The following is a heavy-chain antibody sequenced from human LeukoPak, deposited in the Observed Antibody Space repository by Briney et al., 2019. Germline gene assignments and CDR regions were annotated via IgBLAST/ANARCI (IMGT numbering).Heavy chain of an antibody. D-gene: IGHD2-2*01. Sequence: PSETLSLTCAVSGGAFINYFWTWIRQPPGKGLEWIAEINDSGSTNSNSSLRSRVAISVDTSKNQFSLRLTSVTAADTAVYYCARGQYCSPTTCYSARRYSDFWGQGTLRSVSS. CDR3: ARGQYCSPTTCYSARRYSDF. V-gene: IGHV4-34*01. CDR1: GGAFINYF. CDR2: INDSGST. J-gene: IGHJ4*02.